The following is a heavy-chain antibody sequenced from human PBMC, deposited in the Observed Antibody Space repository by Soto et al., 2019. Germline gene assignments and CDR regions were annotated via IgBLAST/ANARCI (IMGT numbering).Heavy chain of an antibody. Sequence: QVQLVESGGGVVQPGRSLRLSCAASGFTFSSYAMHWVRQAPGKGLEWVAVISYDGSNKYYADSVKGRFTISRDNSKNTLYLQMNSLRAEDTAVYYCAKVGGWGLDYWGQGTLVTVSS. CDR2: ISYDGSNK. CDR1: GFTFSSYA. CDR3: AKVGGWGLDY. V-gene: IGHV3-30*18. D-gene: IGHD1-26*01. J-gene: IGHJ4*02.